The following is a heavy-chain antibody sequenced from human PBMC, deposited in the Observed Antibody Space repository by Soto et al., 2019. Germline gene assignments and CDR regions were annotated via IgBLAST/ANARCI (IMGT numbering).Heavy chain of an antibody. CDR2: IDXGGTT. J-gene: IGHJ4*02. CDR3: ARMTRSCISCYYFDP. CDR1: GGSISSSTSY. D-gene: IGHD2-2*01. Sequence: PSETLSLTCTVSGGSISSSTSYWGWIRQPPGERLEGIGNIDXGGTTSYNPSLKSRLTISVDTSKNQFSMNLSSVTAADTAVYYCARMTRSCISCYYFDPGAQGALVTVSS. V-gene: IGHV4-39*01.